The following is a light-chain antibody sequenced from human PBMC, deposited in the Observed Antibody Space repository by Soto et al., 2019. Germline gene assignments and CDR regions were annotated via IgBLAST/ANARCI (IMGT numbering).Light chain of an antibody. CDR3: QQCNNYPWT. V-gene: IGKV1-5*03. CDR2: KAS. Sequence: DIPTNQSPSTLSASVGDTVTVPCRASQSVSGWLAWYQQKPGKAPKLLIYKASSLESGVQSRFSGSGSGTEFTLTISSLQPDDFATYYCQQCNNYPWTFGQGTKVDIK. J-gene: IGKJ1*01. CDR1: QSVSGW.